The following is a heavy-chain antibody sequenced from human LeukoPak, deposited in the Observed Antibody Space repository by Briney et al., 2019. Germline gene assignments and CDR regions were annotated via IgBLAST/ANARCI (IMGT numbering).Heavy chain of an antibody. Sequence: ASVKVSCKASGYTFTGYYMHWVRQAPGQGLEWMGWINPNSGGTNYAQKFQGRVTMTRDTSISTAYMELSRLRSDDTAVYYCASLAVATAIPFDYWGQGTLVTVSS. J-gene: IGHJ4*02. CDR3: ASLAVATAIPFDY. CDR2: INPNSGGT. D-gene: IGHD2-21*02. CDR1: GYTFTGYY. V-gene: IGHV1-2*02.